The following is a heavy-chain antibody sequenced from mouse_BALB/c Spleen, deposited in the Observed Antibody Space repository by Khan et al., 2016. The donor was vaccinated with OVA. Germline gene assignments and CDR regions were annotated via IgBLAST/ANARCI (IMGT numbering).Heavy chain of an antibody. CDR2: IWGDGST. CDR1: GFSLTTYG. Sequence: QVQLKESGPGLVAPSPSLSITCTVSGFSLTTYGVSWVRQPPGKGLEWLGVIWGDGSTNYYSALISRLTIIKVNSKCQVFLKLNSLQTDDTGTYYCAKQKHGTLYAMDYWGQGTSVTVSS. V-gene: IGHV2-3*01. CDR3: AKQKHGTLYAMDY. J-gene: IGHJ4*01. D-gene: IGHD2-1*01.